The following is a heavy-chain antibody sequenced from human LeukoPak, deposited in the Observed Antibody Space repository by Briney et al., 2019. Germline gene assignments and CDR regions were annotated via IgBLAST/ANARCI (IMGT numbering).Heavy chain of an antibody. J-gene: IGHJ4*02. CDR2: ISSSSSYI. CDR1: GFTFSSYS. CDR3: ARDMSQSTGLRLGELSFFDY. Sequence: GGSLRLSCAASGFTFSSYSMNWVRQAPGKGLEWVSSISSSSSYIYYADSVKGRFTISRDNAKNSLYLQMNSLRAEDTAVYYCARDMSQSTGLRLGELSFFDYWGQGTLVTVSS. D-gene: IGHD3-16*02. V-gene: IGHV3-21*01.